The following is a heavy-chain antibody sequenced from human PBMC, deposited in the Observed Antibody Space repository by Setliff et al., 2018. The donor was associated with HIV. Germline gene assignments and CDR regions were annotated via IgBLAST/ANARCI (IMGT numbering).Heavy chain of an antibody. V-gene: IGHV2-70*17. J-gene: IGHJ3*02. Sequence: SGPTLVNTTQPLTLTCTFSGFSISTSGMCVSWIRQPPGKALEWLARIDCDDAKFYSTSLKTRLTISKDTSKKQVVLTMTNMDPVDTATYYFARTRVAAAVVGFDIWGQGTMVTVSS. CDR3: ARTRVAAAVVGFDI. CDR1: GFSISTSGMC. D-gene: IGHD6-13*01. CDR2: IDCDDAK.